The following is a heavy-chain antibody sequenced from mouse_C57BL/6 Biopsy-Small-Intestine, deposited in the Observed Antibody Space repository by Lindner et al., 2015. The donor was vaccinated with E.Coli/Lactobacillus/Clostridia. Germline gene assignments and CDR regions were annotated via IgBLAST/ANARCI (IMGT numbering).Heavy chain of an antibody. V-gene: IGHV1-84*02. D-gene: IGHD2-3*01. CDR3: ARVYDSSGDESNDAFDI. J-gene: IGHJ3*01. CDR1: GYTFTNYD. Sequence: SVKVSCKASGYTFTNYDINWVRQAPGQGLEWMGWMNPNRGNTDYAQKFQGRVTITKNTSISTAYMELSSLRSEDTAAYYCARVYDSSGDESNDAFDIWGQGTMVTVSS. CDR2: MNPNRGNT.